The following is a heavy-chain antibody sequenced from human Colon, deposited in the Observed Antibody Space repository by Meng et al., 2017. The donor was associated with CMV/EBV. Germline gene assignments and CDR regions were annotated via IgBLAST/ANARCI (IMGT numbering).Heavy chain of an antibody. CDR2: IYYSGYT. Sequence: LQLQTSGPGLVKPSETLSLTCTVSGGSISRSTYYWGWIRQTPGKGLEWIGNIYYSGYTYYNPSLKSRLTISVDTSKNQFSLKLTSVTAADTAVYYCATDYGDYYFDRWGQGTLVTVSS. CDR3: ATDYGDYYFDR. CDR1: GGSISRSTYY. V-gene: IGHV4-39*07. J-gene: IGHJ4*02. D-gene: IGHD4-17*01.